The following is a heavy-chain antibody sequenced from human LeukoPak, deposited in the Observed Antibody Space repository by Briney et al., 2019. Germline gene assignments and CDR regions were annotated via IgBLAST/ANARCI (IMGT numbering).Heavy chain of an antibody. J-gene: IGHJ4*02. D-gene: IGHD2-15*01. CDR2: ICASDSGT. Sequence: GVSLRLSCAASGFSFSSYAMSWVRQAPGKGLEWVSSICASDSGTYYAGSVKGRFTISRDNSKNTLDLQMNNLRAEDTAVYYCAKAGGGSCHSSLDFWGRGTLVTVSS. CDR1: GFSFSSYA. V-gene: IGHV3-23*01. CDR3: AKAGGGSCHSSLDF.